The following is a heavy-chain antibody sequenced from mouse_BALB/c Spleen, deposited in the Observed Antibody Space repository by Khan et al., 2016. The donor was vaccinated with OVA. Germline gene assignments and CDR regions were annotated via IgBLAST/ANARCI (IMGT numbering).Heavy chain of an antibody. CDR1: GYTFTDYT. V-gene: IGHV1-22*01. D-gene: IGHD1-1*01. CDR3: VRGNYFY. J-gene: IGHJ2*01. CDR2: VNPNIGNT. Sequence: EVQLQQSGPELVKPGASVKMSCKTSGYTFTDYTLHWVKQSHGKSLEWIGNVNPNIGNTRYNQKFKDKATLTLDKSSRTTYMELHSLTSEDSAVYYCVRGNYFYWGQGATLTVSS.